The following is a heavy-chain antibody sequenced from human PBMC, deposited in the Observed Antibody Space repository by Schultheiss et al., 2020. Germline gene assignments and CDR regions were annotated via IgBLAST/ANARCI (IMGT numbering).Heavy chain of an antibody. CDR3: ARGILGYCSSTSCYTGFDI. D-gene: IGHD2-2*02. J-gene: IGHJ3*02. Sequence: SETLSLTCAVYGGSFSGYYWSWIRQPPGKGLEWIGEINHSGSTNYNPSLKSRVTISVDTSKNQFSLKLSSVTAADTAVYYCARGILGYCSSTSCYTGFDIWGQGTMVTV. V-gene: IGHV4-34*01. CDR1: GGSFSGYY. CDR2: INHSGST.